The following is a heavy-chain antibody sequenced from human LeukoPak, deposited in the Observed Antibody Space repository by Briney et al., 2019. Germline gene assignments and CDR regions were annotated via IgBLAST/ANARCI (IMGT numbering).Heavy chain of an antibody. CDR1: GFTFSSYS. Sequence: GGSLRLSCAASGFTFSSYSMNWVRQAPGKGLEWVSSISSSSSYIYYADSVKGRFTISRDNAKNSLYLQMNSLRAEDTAVYYCAREDSSSWYEGYYYYGMDVWGQGTTVTVSS. CDR3: AREDSSSWYEGYYYYGMDV. V-gene: IGHV3-21*01. J-gene: IGHJ6*02. CDR2: ISSSSSYI. D-gene: IGHD6-13*01.